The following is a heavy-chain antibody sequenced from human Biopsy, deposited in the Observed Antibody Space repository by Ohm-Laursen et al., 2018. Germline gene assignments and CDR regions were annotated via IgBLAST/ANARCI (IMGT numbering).Heavy chain of an antibody. V-gene: IGHV3-48*03. J-gene: IGHJ2*01. Sequence: SLRLSCTASGFTFDTYEMNWVRQPPGKGLEWVSDISFSGKTISYADSVKGRFTMSRDSAKKSVYLQMHSLRTEDTGVYYCARDVRYLDFWGRGTLVTVSS. CDR1: GFTFDTYE. CDR3: ARDVRYLDF. CDR2: ISFSGKTI.